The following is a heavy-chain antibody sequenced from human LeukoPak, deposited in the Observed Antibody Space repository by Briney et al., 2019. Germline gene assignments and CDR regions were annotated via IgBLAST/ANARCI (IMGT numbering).Heavy chain of an antibody. V-gene: IGHV4-34*01. J-gene: IGHJ6*03. CDR3: ARIVVFDPPNYYYYMDV. D-gene: IGHD2-2*01. Sequence: PSETLSLTCAVYGGSFSGYYWSWIRQPPGKGLEWIGEINHSGSTNYNPSLKSRVTISVDTSKNQFSLKLSSVTAADTAVYYCARIVVFDPPNYYYYMDVWGKGTTVTISS. CDR2: INHSGST. CDR1: GGSFSGYY.